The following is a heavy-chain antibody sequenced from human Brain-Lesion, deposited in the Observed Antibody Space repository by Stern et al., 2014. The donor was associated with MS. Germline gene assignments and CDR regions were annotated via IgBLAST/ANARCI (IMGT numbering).Heavy chain of an antibody. CDR2: IWVDGTKK. Sequence: QLVESGGGVVQPGRSLRLSCAVSGFTFSSYGMYWVRQSPGKGLEGVAGIWVDGTKKNYIESVKGRFTISRDNSKNTLSLQMTSLRAEDTAVYYCAKDKKDSSGWNLYFYGMDVWGQGTTVIVSS. CDR1: GFTFSSYG. D-gene: IGHD6-19*01. J-gene: IGHJ6*02. V-gene: IGHV3-33*06. CDR3: AKDKKDSSGWNLYFYGMDV.